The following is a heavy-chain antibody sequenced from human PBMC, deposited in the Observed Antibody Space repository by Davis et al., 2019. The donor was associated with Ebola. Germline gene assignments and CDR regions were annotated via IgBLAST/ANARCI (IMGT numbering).Heavy chain of an antibody. CDR3: ASHVVVVAATRLDY. Sequence: PSETLSLTCAVYGGSFSGYYWGWIRQPPGKGLEWIGSIYYSGSTYYNPSLKSRVTISVDTSKNQFSLKLSSVTAADTAVYYCASHVVVVAATRLDYWGQGTLVTVSS. V-gene: IGHV4-39*01. J-gene: IGHJ4*02. CDR2: IYYSGST. CDR1: GGSFSGYY. D-gene: IGHD2-15*01.